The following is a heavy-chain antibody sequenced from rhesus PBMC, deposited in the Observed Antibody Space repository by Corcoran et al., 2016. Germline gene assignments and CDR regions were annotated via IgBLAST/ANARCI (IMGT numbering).Heavy chain of an antibody. D-gene: IGHD1-14*01. V-gene: IGHV1-111*02. CDR2: IDPEDGEA. Sequence: EVQLLQSGAAVKKPGATVNISSKASGYTFSAPYLHWVRQSTGKGLGWVGGIDPEDGEADSAQKFQDRVTITADMSTDTAYMELSSLRSEDTAVYHCARGGAGTTGAFDFWGQGLRVTVSS. CDR1: GYTFSAPY. J-gene: IGHJ3*01. CDR3: ARGGAGTTGAFDF.